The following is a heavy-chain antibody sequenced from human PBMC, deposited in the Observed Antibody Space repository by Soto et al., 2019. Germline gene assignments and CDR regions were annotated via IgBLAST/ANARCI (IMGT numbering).Heavy chain of an antibody. V-gene: IGHV4-31*03. CDR3: ARGLSTYCSTTNCYSAWFDP. CDR2: IYYSGST. D-gene: IGHD2-2*01. Sequence: TLSLTCTVSGGSISTGNYYWSWIRQHPGKGLEWIGYIYYSGSTHYNPSLKSRVNISVDTSENQFSLKLSSVTAADTAVYYCARGLSTYCSTTNCYSAWFDPWGQGALVT. J-gene: IGHJ5*02. CDR1: GGSISTGNYY.